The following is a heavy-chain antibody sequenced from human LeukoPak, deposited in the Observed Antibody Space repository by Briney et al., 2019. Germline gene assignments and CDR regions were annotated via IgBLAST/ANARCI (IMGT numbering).Heavy chain of an antibody. V-gene: IGHV6-1*01. CDR3: ARRGGGGIVSLDY. CDR2: TYYRSKWYK. D-gene: IGHD2-15*01. Sequence: SQTLSLTCAITGDSVSSNSVTWNWIRQSPSRGLEWLGRTYYRSKWYKEYAESVKSRISINPDTSKNRFSLQLDSMTPEDTAVYYCARRGGGGIVSLDYWGQGILVTVSS. CDR1: GDSVSSNSVT. J-gene: IGHJ4*02.